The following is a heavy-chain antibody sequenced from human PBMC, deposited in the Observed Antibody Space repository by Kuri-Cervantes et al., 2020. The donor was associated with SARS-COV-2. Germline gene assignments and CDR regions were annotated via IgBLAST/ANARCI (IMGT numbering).Heavy chain of an antibody. V-gene: IGHV4-39*01. Sequence: SETLSLTCTVSGGSISSSSYYWGWIRQPPGKGLEWIGSVYYSGSTYYNPSLKSRVTISVDTSKNQFSLKLSSVTAADTAVYYCARHAVIAVVRGAFDIWGQGTMVTVSS. J-gene: IGHJ3*02. CDR3: ARHAVIAVVRGAFDI. CDR2: VYYSGST. D-gene: IGHD6-19*01. CDR1: GGSISSSSYY.